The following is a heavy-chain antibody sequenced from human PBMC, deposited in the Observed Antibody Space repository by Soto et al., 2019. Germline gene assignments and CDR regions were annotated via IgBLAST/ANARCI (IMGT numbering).Heavy chain of an antibody. CDR1: GGSVSSGSYY. D-gene: IGHD2-2*01. CDR3: ARLQGGHPLPAPNYGMAV. CDR2: IYYSGST. Sequence: PSETLSLTCTVSGGSVSSGSYYWSWIRQPPGKGLEWIGYIYYSGSTNYNPSLKSRVTISVDTSKNQFSLKLSSVTAADTAVYYCARLQGGHPLPAPNYGMAVWGQGTSVPVYS. V-gene: IGHV4-61*01. J-gene: IGHJ6*02.